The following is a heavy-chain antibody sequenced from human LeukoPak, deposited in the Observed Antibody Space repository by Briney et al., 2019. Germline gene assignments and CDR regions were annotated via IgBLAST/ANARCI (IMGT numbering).Heavy chain of an antibody. CDR3: AKGPQTGWFDT. V-gene: IGHV4-34*01. CDR2: INHSGTT. J-gene: IGHJ5*02. Sequence: SKTLSLTCAVYGGSLSGHFCSWIRQSPGKGLEWIGEINHSGTTNYNPSLKSRVTLSVDASKNQFSLRLNSVTAADTAVYFCAKGPQTGWFDTWGQGALVTVSS. CDR1: GGSLSGHF. D-gene: IGHD3-10*01.